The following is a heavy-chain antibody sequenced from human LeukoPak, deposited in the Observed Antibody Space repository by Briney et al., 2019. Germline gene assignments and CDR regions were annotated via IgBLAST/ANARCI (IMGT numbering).Heavy chain of an antibody. CDR3: AKDLFPTRSTPGVYGDHSPLAD. CDR2: ISGSGGST. CDR1: GFTFSSYA. J-gene: IGHJ4*02. D-gene: IGHD4-17*01. V-gene: IGHV3-23*01. Sequence: PGGSLRLSCAASGFTFSSYAMSWVRQAPGKGLEWVSAISGSGGSTYYADSVKGRFTISRDNSKNTLYLQMNSLRAEDTAVYYCAKDLFPTRSTPGVYGDHSPLADWGLGTLVTVSS.